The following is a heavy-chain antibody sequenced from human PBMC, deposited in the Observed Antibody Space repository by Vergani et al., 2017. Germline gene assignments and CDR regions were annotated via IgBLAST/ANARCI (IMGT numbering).Heavy chain of an antibody. D-gene: IGHD2-21*02. CDR1: GYSISSGYY. CDR2: IYHSGST. Sequence: QVQLQESGPGLVKPSETLSLTCAVSGYSISSGYYWGWIRQPPGKGLEWIGSIYHSGSTYYNPSLKSRVTISVDTSKNQFSLKLSAVTAADTAVYYCARGGDWGRGAFDIWGQGTMVTVSS. J-gene: IGHJ3*02. V-gene: IGHV4-38-2*01. CDR3: ARGGDWGRGAFDI.